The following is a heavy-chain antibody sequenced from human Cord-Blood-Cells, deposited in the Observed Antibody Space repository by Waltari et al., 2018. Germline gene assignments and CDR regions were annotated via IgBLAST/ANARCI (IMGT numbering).Heavy chain of an antibody. CDR3: ATHHYDFWSGYYRSFDY. V-gene: IGHV4-39*01. J-gene: IGHJ4*02. CDR2: IYYSGST. D-gene: IGHD3-3*01. CDR1: GGSISSSSYY. Sequence: QLQLQESGPGLVKPSETLYLTCTVSGGSISSSSYYCGWIRQPPGKGLEWIGSIYYSGSTYYNPSLKSRVTISVDTSKNQFSLKLSSVTAADTAVYYCATHHYDFWSGYYRSFDYWGQGT.